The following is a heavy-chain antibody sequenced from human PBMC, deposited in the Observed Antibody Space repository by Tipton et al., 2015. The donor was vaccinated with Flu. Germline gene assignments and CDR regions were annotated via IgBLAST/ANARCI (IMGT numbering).Heavy chain of an antibody. CDR1: GGSITTYY. CDR2: IYDSGST. J-gene: IGHJ3*02. V-gene: IGHV4-59*08. CDR3: ARRDYDILTGSRAFDI. Sequence: TLSFTCTVSGGSITTYYWSWIRQSPGKGLEWIGYIYDSGSTNYNPSLKSRVTISVDTSKNQFSLKLTSVTAADTAVYYCARRDYDILTGSRAFDIWGQGTMVTVSP. D-gene: IGHD3-9*01.